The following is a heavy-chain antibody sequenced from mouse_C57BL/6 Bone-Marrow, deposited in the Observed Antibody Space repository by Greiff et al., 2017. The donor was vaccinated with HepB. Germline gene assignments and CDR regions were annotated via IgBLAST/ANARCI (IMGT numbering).Heavy chain of an antibody. Sequence: VQLQQSGPVLVKPGASVKMSCKASGYTFTDYYMNWVKQSHGKSLEWMGVINPYNGGTSYNQKFKGKSTLTVDKASSTAYMVLNSLTSEDSAGYYCARWGHWYFDVWGTGTTVTVSS. CDR2: INPYNGGT. J-gene: IGHJ1*03. CDR3: ARWGHWYFDV. CDR1: GYTFTDYY. V-gene: IGHV1-19*01.